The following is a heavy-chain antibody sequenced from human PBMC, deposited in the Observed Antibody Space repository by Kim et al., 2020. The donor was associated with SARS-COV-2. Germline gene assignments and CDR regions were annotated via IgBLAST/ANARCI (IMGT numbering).Heavy chain of an antibody. D-gene: IGHD6-19*01. CDR3: ARAHSGIAVAGSDYYYYYGMDV. V-gene: IGHV3-48*03. Sequence: GGSLRLSCAASGFTFSSYEMNWVRQAPGKGLEWVSYISSSGSTIYYADSVKGRFTISRDNAKNSLYLQMNSLRAEDTAVYYCARAHSGIAVAGSDYYYYYGMDVWGQGTTVTVSS. J-gene: IGHJ6*02. CDR1: GFTFSSYE. CDR2: ISSSGSTI.